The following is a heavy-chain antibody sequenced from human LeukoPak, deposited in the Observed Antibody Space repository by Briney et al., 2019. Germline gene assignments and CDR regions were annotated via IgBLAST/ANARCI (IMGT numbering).Heavy chain of an antibody. CDR2: INTSGGST. CDR1: GYTFTSYG. D-gene: IGHD2-8*02. Sequence: GASVKVSCKASGYTFTSYGISWVRQAPGQGLEWMGIINTSGGSTTYAQKFQGRVIMTRDTSTSIVYVELSSLRSEDTAVYYCAREGGVEYYYYGMDVWGQGTTVTVSS. CDR3: AREGGVEYYYYGMDV. J-gene: IGHJ6*02. V-gene: IGHV1-46*01.